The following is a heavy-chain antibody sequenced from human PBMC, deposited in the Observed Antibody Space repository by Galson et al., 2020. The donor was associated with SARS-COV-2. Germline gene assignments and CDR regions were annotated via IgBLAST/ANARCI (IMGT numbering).Heavy chain of an antibody. D-gene: IGHD2-15*01. Sequence: SQTLSPTRAVYGGSLRKYYWTSIRQSPEKGLEWLGEINHRGSTNYNPSPKSRVALSVDTPTNQFSLSLGSVTAADTAVYYCARGAEDRRIIVVVPYYYSYMDVWGSGTTVTVSS. V-gene: IGHV4-34*01. CDR1: GGSLRKYY. CDR3: ARGAEDRRIIVVVPYYYSYMDV. J-gene: IGHJ6*03. CDR2: INHRGST.